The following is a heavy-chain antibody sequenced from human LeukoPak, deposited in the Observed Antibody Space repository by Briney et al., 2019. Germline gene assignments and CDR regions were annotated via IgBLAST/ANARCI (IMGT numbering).Heavy chain of an antibody. V-gene: IGHV4-59*01. CDR3: ARTVLEHYDSSRYPYYYYYYWIDV. J-gene: IGHJ6*02. CDR2: IYYSGST. CDR1: GGSISSYY. Sequence: SETLSLTCTVSGGSISSYYWSWIRQPPGKGLEWIGYIYYSGSTNYNPSLKSRVTISVDTSKNPFSLKLSSVTAADTVVYYCARTVLEHYDSSRYPYYYYYYWIDVWGQGTTVTVSS. D-gene: IGHD3-22*01.